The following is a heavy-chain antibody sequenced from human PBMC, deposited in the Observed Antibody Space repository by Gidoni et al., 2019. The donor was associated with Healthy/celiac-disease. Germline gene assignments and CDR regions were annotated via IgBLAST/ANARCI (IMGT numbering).Heavy chain of an antibody. CDR2: INHSGST. CDR3: ARSDSSSGGWFDP. D-gene: IGHD6-13*01. Sequence: QVQLQQWGAGLLKPSETLSLTCAVYGGSFSGYYWSWIRQPPGKGLEWIGEINHSGSTNYNPSLKSRVTISVDTSKNQFSLKLSSVTAADTAVYYCARSDSSSGGWFDPWGQGTLVTVSS. V-gene: IGHV4-34*01. CDR1: GGSFSGYY. J-gene: IGHJ5*02.